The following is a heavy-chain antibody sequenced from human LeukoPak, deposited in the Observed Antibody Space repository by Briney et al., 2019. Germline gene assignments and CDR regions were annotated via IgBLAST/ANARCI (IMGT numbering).Heavy chain of an antibody. D-gene: IGHD2-8*01. CDR1: GSSVSSGTYY. V-gene: IGHV4-61*01. CDR2: VHHSGIT. Sequence: SETLSLTCSVSGSSVSSGTYYWSWIRQPPGKGLEWIGNVHHSGITNYNSSLKSRVIISLDTSKNQFSLKLSSVTAADTALYYCARGVLYWGQGTLVTVSS. J-gene: IGHJ4*01. CDR3: ARGVLY.